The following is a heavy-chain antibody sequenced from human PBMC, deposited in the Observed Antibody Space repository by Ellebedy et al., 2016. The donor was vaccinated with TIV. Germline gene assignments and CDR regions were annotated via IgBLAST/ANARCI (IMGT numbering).Heavy chain of an antibody. Sequence: GESLKISCATSGIRFGDFFMSWVRQAPGGGLQWVSTISAGGDDTYLADSVKGRFTISRDNSRNILYLQMSSLRDEDSAIYYCREGHYSDVWGQGTQVTVSA. J-gene: IGHJ4*02. CDR1: GIRFGDFF. CDR2: ISAGGDDT. CDR3: REGHYSDV. V-gene: IGHV3-23*01.